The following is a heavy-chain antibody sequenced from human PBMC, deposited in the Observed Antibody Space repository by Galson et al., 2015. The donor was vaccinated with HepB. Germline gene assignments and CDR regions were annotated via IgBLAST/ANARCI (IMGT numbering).Heavy chain of an antibody. CDR1: GGTFSSYA. Sequence: SVKVSCKASGGTFSSYAISWVRQAPGQGLEWMGGIIPILGIANYAPKFRGRVTITADKSTSTAYMELSSLRSEDTAVYYCARVGNYGSGSYYFDYWCQGTLVTVST. CDR3: ARVGNYGSGSYYFDY. D-gene: IGHD3-10*01. V-gene: IGHV1-69*10. CDR2: IIPILGIA. J-gene: IGHJ4*02.